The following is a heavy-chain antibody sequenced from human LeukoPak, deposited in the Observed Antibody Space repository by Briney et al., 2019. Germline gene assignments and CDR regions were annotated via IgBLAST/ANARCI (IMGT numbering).Heavy chain of an antibody. CDR1: GYTFTSYY. CDR3: ARDDEMATITGPFDY. J-gene: IGHJ4*02. Sequence: ASVKVSCKASGYTFTSYYMHWVRQAPGQGLEWMGINNPSGGSTSYAQKFQGRVTMTRDTSTSTVYMELSSLRSEDTAVYYCARDDEMATITGPFDYWGQGTLVTVSS. V-gene: IGHV1-46*01. CDR2: NNPSGGST. D-gene: IGHD5-24*01.